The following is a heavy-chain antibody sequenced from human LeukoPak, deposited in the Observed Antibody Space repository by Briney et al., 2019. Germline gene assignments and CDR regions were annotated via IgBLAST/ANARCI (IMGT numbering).Heavy chain of an antibody. D-gene: IGHD3-10*01. CDR3: ARRSGQYYYAMDV. V-gene: IGHV5-51*01. CDR1: GYSFTNYW. Sequence: GESLQISCKGSGYSFTNYWIAWVRQMPGKGLEWMGIIYPGDSATRYGPSFQGQVTISADKSINTAFLQWSSLKASDTAMYYCARRSGQYYYAMDVWGKGTTVTVSS. J-gene: IGHJ6*04. CDR2: IYPGDSAT.